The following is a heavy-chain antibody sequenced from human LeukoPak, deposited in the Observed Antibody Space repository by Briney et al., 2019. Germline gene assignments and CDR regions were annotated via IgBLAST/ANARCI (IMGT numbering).Heavy chain of an antibody. J-gene: IGHJ6*03. V-gene: IGHV4-4*09. CDR3: ARRHHYSYFMDV. CDR1: AGSISSYY. CDR2: IFPSGSA. Sequence: PSETLSLTCTVSAGSISSYYWTWIRQPPGKGLEWIGYIFPSGSAYYNPSLKTRVTISVDTSKNQFSLRLTSVTAADTAVHYCARRHHYSYFMDVWGKGTTVTVSS.